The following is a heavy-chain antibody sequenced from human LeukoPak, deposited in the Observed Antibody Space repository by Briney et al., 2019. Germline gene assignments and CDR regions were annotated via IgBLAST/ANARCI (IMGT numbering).Heavy chain of an antibody. CDR1: GYTFTTSW. D-gene: IGHD2-2*01. CDR2: IYPGDSDT. V-gene: IGHV5-51*01. J-gene: IGHJ4*02. Sequence: GESLKISCQGFGYTFTTSWIGWVRQLPGKGLEWMGIIYPGDSDTRYSPSFQGQVTISADKSISTAYLQWSSLKASDTAMYYCARSPPADYYFDYWGQGTLVTVSS. CDR3: ARSPPADYYFDY.